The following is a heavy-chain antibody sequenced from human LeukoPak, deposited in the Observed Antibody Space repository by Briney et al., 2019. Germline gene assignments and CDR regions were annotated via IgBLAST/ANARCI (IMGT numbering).Heavy chain of an antibody. CDR2: ISWNGGST. CDR1: GFNFDDYG. CDR3: ARAARSSGSYYNGAFDI. J-gene: IGHJ3*02. Sequence: PGGSLRLSCAAPGFNFDDYGMSWVRQAPGKGLEWVSGISWNGGSTGYADSVKGRFTISRDNAKNSLHLQMNSLRAEDTAFFYCARAARSSGSYYNGAFDIWGQGTMVTVSS. D-gene: IGHD3-10*01. V-gene: IGHV3-20*04.